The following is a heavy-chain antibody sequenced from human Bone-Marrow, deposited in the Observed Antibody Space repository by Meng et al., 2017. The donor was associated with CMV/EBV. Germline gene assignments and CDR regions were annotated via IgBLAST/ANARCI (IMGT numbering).Heavy chain of an antibody. CDR1: GFTFSNYA. V-gene: IGHV3-23*01. CDR2: ISGSGGST. D-gene: IGHD3-3*01. Sequence: GGSLRLSCAASGFTFSNYAMSWVRQAPGKGLEWVSAISGSGGSTYYADSVKGRFTISRDNSINTLYLQMNSLRAEDTAVYYCAKDGATLLEWLPDWGQGTLVTVSS. CDR3: AKDGATLLEWLPD. J-gene: IGHJ4*02.